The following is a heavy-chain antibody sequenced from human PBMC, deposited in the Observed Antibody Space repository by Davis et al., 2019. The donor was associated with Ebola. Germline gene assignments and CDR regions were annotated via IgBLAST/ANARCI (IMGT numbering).Heavy chain of an antibody. Sequence: GSLRLSCTVSGGSISSSSYYWGWIRQPPGKGLEWIGRIYHSGSTYYNPSLKSRFTISVDTSKNQFSLKLSSVTAADTAVYYCARPAVGATDAIDYWGQGTLVTVSS. D-gene: IGHD1-26*01. J-gene: IGHJ4*02. V-gene: IGHV4-39*01. CDR3: ARPAVGATDAIDY. CDR2: IYHSGST. CDR1: GGSISSSSYY.